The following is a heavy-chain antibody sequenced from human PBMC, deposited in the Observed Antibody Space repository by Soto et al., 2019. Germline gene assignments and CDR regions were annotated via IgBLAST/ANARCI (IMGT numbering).Heavy chain of an antibody. Sequence: PGGSLRLSCAASGFTFDDYAMHWVRQAPGKGLEWVSLISWDGGSTYYADSVKGRFTISRDNSKNSLYLQMDSLRAEDTALYYCARDMKGRDIVVVPAAPWGNYYYYYCMDVWGQGTTVTVSS. V-gene: IGHV3-43D*04. CDR2: ISWDGGST. D-gene: IGHD2-2*01. CDR3: ARDMKGRDIVVVPAAPWGNYYYYYCMDV. CDR1: GFTFDDYA. J-gene: IGHJ6*02.